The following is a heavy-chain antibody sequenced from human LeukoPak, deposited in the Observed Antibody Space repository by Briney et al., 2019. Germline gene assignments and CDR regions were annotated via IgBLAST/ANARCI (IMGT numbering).Heavy chain of an antibody. CDR3: AELGITMIGGV. Sequence: GGSLRLSCAASGFTFTSYEMNCVRQAPGKGLEWVSYISSSGSTIYYADSVKGRFTISRDNAKNSLYLQMNSLRAEDTAVYYCAELGITMIGGVWGKGTTVTISS. V-gene: IGHV3-48*03. J-gene: IGHJ6*04. CDR1: GFTFTSYE. D-gene: IGHD3-10*02. CDR2: ISSSGSTI.